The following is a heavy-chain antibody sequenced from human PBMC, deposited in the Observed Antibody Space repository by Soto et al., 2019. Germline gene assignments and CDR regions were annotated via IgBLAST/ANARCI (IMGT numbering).Heavy chain of an antibody. CDR1: GGSISSYY. V-gene: IGHV4-59*01. D-gene: IGHD6-6*01. J-gene: IGHJ5*02. CDR3: ASSQEIIAAPHWFDP. CDR2: IYYSGST. Sequence: SETLSLTCTVSGGSISSYYWSWIRQPPGKGLEWIGYIYYSGSTNYNPSLKSRVTISVDTSKNQFSLELSSVTAADTAVYYCASSQEIIAAPHWFDPWGQGTLVTVSS.